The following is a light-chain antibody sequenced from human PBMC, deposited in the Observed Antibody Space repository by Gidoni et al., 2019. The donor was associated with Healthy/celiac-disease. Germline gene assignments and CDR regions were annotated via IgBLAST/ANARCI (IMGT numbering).Light chain of an antibody. V-gene: IGKV3-15*01. CDR1: ETIDYK. CDR3: QQYSNWPPFT. Sequence: ETVLTQSPVTLSVSSGERAALSCRASETIDYKLAWYQQKPGQAPRLLIYGASIRATGVPDRFRGSGSGTEFTRTISSLQSEDFAFYYCQQYSNWPPFTFGGGTKVEMK. J-gene: IGKJ4*01. CDR2: GAS.